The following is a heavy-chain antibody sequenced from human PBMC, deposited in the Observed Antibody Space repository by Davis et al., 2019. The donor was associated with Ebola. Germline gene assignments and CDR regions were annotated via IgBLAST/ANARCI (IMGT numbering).Heavy chain of an antibody. V-gene: IGHV4-59*11. J-gene: IGHJ4*02. CDR3: VTLHAVAHSWFLLDN. CDR1: GVSISRHY. CDR2: IYYTGNA. Sequence: PSETLSLTCTVSGVSISRHYWSWIRQPPGKRLEWIGSIYYTGNAYYNSSLASRATISVDTSKNQFSLKLTPVTAADTAMYYCVTLHAVAHSWFLLDNWGQGTLVTVSS. D-gene: IGHD6-19*01.